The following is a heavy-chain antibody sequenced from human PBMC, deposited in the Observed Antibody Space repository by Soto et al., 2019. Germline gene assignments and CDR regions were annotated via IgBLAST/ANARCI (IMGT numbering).Heavy chain of an antibody. CDR2: INHSGST. CDR1: GGSFSGYY. D-gene: IGHD1-26*01. V-gene: IGHV4-34*01. J-gene: IGHJ4*02. CDR3: ARGGASGSYAA. Sequence: QVQLQQWGAGLLKPSETLSLTCVVYGGSFSGYYWTWIRQPPGKGLEWIGEINHSGSTNYNPSLKSRVIISVGTAKNQFPPKLSSVTAADTAVYYCARGGASGSYAAWGQGTLVTVSS.